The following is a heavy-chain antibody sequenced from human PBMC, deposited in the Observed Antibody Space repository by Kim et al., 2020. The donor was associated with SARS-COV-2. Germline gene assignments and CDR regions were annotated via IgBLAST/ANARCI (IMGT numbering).Heavy chain of an antibody. CDR1: GGPIRSHNY. D-gene: IGHD3-10*01. Sequence: SETLSLTCTVSGGPIRSHNYRGWTRRPPGQGLEWIGNVLYTGSTYYNPSLQGRLSISVDTSKNQFSFKLNSVTAADTAVYYCARRRDYGSVWW. CDR3: ARRRDYGSV. V-gene: IGHV4-39*01. J-gene: IGHJ6*01. CDR2: VLYTGST.